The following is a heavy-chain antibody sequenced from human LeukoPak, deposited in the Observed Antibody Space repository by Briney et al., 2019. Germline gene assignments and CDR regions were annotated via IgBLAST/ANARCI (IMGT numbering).Heavy chain of an antibody. CDR3: AKIRSYGDYYHAFDI. CDR2: ISYDGSNK. CDR1: GFTFSSYG. V-gene: IGHV3-30*18. Sequence: PGGSLRLSCAASGFTFSSYGMHWVRQAPGKGLEGVAVISYDGSNKYYADSVKGRFTISRENYKNTLYLQMNRLRAADTAVYYCAKIRSYGDYYHAFDIWGQGTMVTVSS. D-gene: IGHD4-17*01. J-gene: IGHJ3*02.